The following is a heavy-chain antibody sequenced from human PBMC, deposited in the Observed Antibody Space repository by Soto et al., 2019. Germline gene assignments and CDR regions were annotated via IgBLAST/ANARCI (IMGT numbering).Heavy chain of an antibody. Sequence: QVQLQESGPGLVKPSETLSLTCTVSGGSISSYYWSWIRQPPGKGLEWIGYIYYSGSTNYNPSLKSRVTISVDTSKNQFSLKLSSVTAADTAVYYCARRITIFPYGMDVWGQGTTVTVSS. V-gene: IGHV4-59*01. J-gene: IGHJ6*02. D-gene: IGHD3-3*01. CDR1: GGSISSYY. CDR3: ARRITIFPYGMDV. CDR2: IYYSGST.